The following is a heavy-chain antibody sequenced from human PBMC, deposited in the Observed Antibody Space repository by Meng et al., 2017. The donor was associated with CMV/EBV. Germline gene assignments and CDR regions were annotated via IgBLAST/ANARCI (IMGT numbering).Heavy chain of an antibody. J-gene: IGHJ4*02. D-gene: IGHD2-8*01. V-gene: IGHV3-7*01. CDR1: GFTFSTYW. Sequence: GESLKISCAASGFTFSTYWMTWVRQAPGKGLEWVVNVKHDGSEKYYLDSVKGRFTVSRDNAKNSLYLQMNSLRAEDTAIYYCARDTGPNTLDYWGQGTLVTSPQ. CDR2: VKHDGSEK. CDR3: ARDTGPNTLDY.